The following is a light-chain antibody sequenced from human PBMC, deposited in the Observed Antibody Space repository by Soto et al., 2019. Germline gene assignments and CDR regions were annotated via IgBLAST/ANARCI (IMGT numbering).Light chain of an antibody. CDR1: SGHSSYA. CDR2: LNSDGSH. Sequence: QSVLTQSPSASASLGASVKLTCTLSSGHSSYAIAWHQQQPKKGPRYLMKLNSDGSHSKGDGIPDRFSGSSSGAERYLTISSLQYEDEDDYYRQTWFHGYVFGTGTKVTVL. J-gene: IGLJ1*01. V-gene: IGLV4-69*01. CDR3: QTWFHGYV.